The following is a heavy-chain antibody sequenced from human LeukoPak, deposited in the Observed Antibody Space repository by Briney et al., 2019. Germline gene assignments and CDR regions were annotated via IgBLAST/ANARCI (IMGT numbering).Heavy chain of an antibody. Sequence: PGRSLRLSCAASGFTFDDYAMHWVRQAPGKGLEWVSGISWNSGSIGYADSVKGRFTISRDNAKNSLYLQMNSLRAEDTALYYCAKDNYDILTAADYWGQGTLVTVSS. CDR1: GFTFDDYA. CDR3: AKDNYDILTAADY. D-gene: IGHD3-9*01. V-gene: IGHV3-9*01. J-gene: IGHJ4*02. CDR2: ISWNSGSI.